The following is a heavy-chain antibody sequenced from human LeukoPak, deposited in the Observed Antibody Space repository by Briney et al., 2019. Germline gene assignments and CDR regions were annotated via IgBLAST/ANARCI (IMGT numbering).Heavy chain of an antibody. V-gene: IGHV3-30*18. J-gene: IGHJ6*02. CDR1: GFTFSSYG. Sequence: PGGSLRLSCAASGFTFSSYGMHWVRQAPGKGLEWVAVISYDGSNKYYADSVKGRFTISRDNSKNTLYLQMNSLRAEDTAVYYCAKELGYSSSLYGMDVWGQGTTVTVSS. D-gene: IGHD6-13*01. CDR3: AKELGYSSSLYGMDV. CDR2: ISYDGSNK.